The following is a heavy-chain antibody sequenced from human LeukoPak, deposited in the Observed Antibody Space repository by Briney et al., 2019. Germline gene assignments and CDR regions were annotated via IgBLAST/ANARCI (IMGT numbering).Heavy chain of an antibody. CDR1: GGSISSYY. CDR2: IYYSGST. J-gene: IGHJ4*02. D-gene: IGHD4-17*01. Sequence: SETLSLTCTVSGGSISSYYWSWIRQPPGKGLEWIGYIYYSGSTNYNPSLKSRVTISVDTSKNQFSLKLSSVTAADTAVYYCARGYDYGDPIDYWGQGTLVTVSS. CDR3: ARGYDYGDPIDY. V-gene: IGHV4-59*01.